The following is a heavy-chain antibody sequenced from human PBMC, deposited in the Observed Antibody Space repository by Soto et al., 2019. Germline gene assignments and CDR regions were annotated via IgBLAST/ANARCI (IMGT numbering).Heavy chain of an antibody. Sequence: EVQLVESGGGLVQPGRSLRLSCAASGFTFDDYAMHWVRQAPGKGLEWVSGISWNSGSIGYADSVKGRFTISRDNAKNSLYLQMNGLRAEDTALYYCAKESSGWTGGDFDYWGQGTLVTVSS. D-gene: IGHD6-19*01. J-gene: IGHJ4*02. CDR3: AKESSGWTGGDFDY. CDR1: GFTFDDYA. V-gene: IGHV3-9*01. CDR2: ISWNSGSI.